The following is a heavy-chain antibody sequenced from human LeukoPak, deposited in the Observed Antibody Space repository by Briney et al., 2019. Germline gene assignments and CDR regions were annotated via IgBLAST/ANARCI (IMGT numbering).Heavy chain of an antibody. CDR1: GGSISSSSHY. CDR2: IYYSGST. D-gene: IGHD2-2*01. CDR3: ARLIADCSSTTCYLYYFDY. Sequence: SETLSLTCTVSGGSISSSSHYWGWIRQPPGKGLEWIGSIYYSGSTYYNPSLKSRVTISVDTSKNQFSLKLTSVTAADTAVYYCARLIADCSSTTCYLYYFDYWGQGTLVTVSS. V-gene: IGHV4-39*01. J-gene: IGHJ4*02.